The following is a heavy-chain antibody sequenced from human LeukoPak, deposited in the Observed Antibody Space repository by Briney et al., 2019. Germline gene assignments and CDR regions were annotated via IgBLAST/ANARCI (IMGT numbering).Heavy chain of an antibody. CDR2: IKQDGTQK. D-gene: IGHD2-21*02. CDR1: GFTFSSYW. Sequence: GGSLRLSCAVSGFTFSSYWMSWVGQAPGRGLEWVADIKQDGTQKYYVDSVEGRITISRDNVKNSLYLQMNSLRVEDTAVYYCARDCGSDCSQAFDIWGQGTMVTVSS. CDR3: ARDCGSDCSQAFDI. V-gene: IGHV3-7*05. J-gene: IGHJ3*02.